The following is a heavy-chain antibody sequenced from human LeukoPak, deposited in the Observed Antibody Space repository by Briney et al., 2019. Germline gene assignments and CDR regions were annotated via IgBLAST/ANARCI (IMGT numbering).Heavy chain of an antibody. D-gene: IGHD6-19*01. J-gene: IGHJ6*03. V-gene: IGHV3-21*01. CDR3: ARDKSGWDIYYYYYMDV. CDR2: ISSSSSYI. Sequence: PGGTLRLSCAASGFTFSSYGMSWVRQAPGKGLEWVSSISSSSSYIYYADSVKGRFTISRDNAKNSLYLQMNSLRAEDTAVYYCARDKSGWDIYYYYYMDVWGKGTTVTISS. CDR1: GFTFSSYG.